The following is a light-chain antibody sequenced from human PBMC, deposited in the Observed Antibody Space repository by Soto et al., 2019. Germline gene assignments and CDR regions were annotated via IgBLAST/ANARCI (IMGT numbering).Light chain of an antibody. Sequence: QSVLTQPASVSGSPGQSITISCTGTSSDVGGYNHVSWYQHPPGRAPKLILFGVSDRPSGVSHRFSGSKSGNTASLTISGLQAEDEADYYCCSHTSLSSVVFGGGTKVTVL. V-gene: IGLV2-14*01. J-gene: IGLJ2*01. CDR1: SSDVGGYNH. CDR3: CSHTSLSSVV. CDR2: GVS.